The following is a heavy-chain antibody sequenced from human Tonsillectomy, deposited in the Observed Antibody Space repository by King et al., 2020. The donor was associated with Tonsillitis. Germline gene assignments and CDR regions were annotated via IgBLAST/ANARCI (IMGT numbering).Heavy chain of an antibody. CDR1: GYSFNTYW. CDR2: IYPGDSDT. CDR3: ARLPHSSSRNWYFDP. D-gene: IGHD6-13*01. Sequence: VQLVESGVEVKKPGESLKISCKGSGYSFNTYWIGWVRQMPGKGLEWMGIIYPGDSDTTYIPSFQGQVTISADKSINTAYLQWRSLKASDTAIYYCARLPHSSSRNWYFDPWGRGTLVTVSS. V-gene: IGHV5-51*03. J-gene: IGHJ2*01.